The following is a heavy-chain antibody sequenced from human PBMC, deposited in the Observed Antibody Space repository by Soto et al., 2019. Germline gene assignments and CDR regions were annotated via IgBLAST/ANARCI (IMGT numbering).Heavy chain of an antibody. D-gene: IGHD3-22*01. CDR2: IYTSGST. CDR1: GGSISSYY. V-gene: IGHV4-4*07. J-gene: IGHJ4*02. CDR3: ARDGGSYYYDSSGYYYDY. Sequence: SETLSLTCTVSGGSISSYYWSWIRQPAGNGLEWIGRIYTSGSTNYNPSLKSRVTMSVDTTKNQFSLKLSSVTAADTAVYYCARDGGSYYYDSSGYYYDYWGQGTLVTVSS.